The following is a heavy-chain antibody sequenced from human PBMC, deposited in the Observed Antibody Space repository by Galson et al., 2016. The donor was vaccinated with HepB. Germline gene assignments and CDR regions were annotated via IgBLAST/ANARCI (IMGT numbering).Heavy chain of an antibody. V-gene: IGHV3-21*01. CDR1: GFTFSSYS. D-gene: IGHD4-17*01. CDR2: ISSSSSYI. CDR3: ARAVSWDYGDYAGY. Sequence: SLRLSCAASGFTFSSYSMNWVRQAPGKGLEWVSSISSSSSYIYYADSVKGRFTISRDNAKNSLYLQMNSLRAEDTALYYCARAVSWDYGDYAGYWGQGTLVTVSS. J-gene: IGHJ4*02.